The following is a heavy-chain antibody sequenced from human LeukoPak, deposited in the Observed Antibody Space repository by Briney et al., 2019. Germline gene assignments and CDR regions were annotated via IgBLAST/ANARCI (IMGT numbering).Heavy chain of an antibody. V-gene: IGHV4-4*02. Sequence: SETLSLTCAVSGGSISSSNWWSWVRQPPGKGLEWIGEIYHSGSTNYNPSLKSRVTISVDKSKNQFSLKLSSVTAADTAVYYCARWSRVATIYAFDIWGQGTMVTVSS. J-gene: IGHJ3*02. D-gene: IGHD5-12*01. CDR1: GGSISSSNW. CDR3: ARWSRVATIYAFDI. CDR2: IYHSGST.